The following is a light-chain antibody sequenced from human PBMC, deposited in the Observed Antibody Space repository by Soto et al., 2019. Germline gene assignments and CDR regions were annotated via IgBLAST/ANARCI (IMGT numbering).Light chain of an antibody. CDR1: SSDVGGFNY. CDR3: SSYTTTGTYV. J-gene: IGLJ1*01. V-gene: IGLV2-14*03. Sequence: QSALTQPASVSGSPGQSIAISYTGTSSDVGGFNYVSWYQQHPGKAPKFMIYDVSSRPSGVSDRFSGSKSGNTASLTISGLQAEDEADYYCSSYTTTGTYVFGTGTKLTVL. CDR2: DVS.